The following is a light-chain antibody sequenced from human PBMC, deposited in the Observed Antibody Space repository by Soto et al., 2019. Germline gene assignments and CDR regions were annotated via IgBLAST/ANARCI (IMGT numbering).Light chain of an antibody. CDR2: GAS. J-gene: IGKJ4*01. V-gene: IGKV3-20*01. CDR3: QQYYSTLALT. CDR1: QSVSSDY. Sequence: EIVLTQSPDTLSLSPGERATLSCRASQSVSSDYLVWYQQKPGLPPRLLIYGASRRATGIPDRFSGSGSGTDFTLTISSLQAEDVAVYYCQQYYSTLALTFGGGTKVEIK.